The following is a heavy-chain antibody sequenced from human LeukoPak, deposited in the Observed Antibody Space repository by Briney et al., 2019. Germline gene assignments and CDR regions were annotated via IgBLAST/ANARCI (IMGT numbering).Heavy chain of an antibody. J-gene: IGHJ4*02. D-gene: IGHD4-17*01. CDR1: GYTFTRYG. CDR2: ISAYNGNT. V-gene: IGHV1-18*01. Sequence: ASVKVSCKASGYTFTRYGISWVRQAPGQGLEWMGWISAYNGNTNYAQKLQGRVTMTTDTSASTAYMEPRSLTSDDTAVYYCAREIDYGDYHYFDYWGQGTLVTVSS. CDR3: AREIDYGDYHYFDY.